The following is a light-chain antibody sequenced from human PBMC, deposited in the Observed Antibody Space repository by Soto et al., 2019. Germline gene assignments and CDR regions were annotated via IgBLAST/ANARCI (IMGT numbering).Light chain of an antibody. V-gene: IGLV2-14*01. CDR3: GSYTSTSYV. Sequence: QSVLTQPASVSGSPGQSITISCTGTSGDVGVYKFVSWYQQHPGKAPKLIIYEVSNRPSGVSSRFSGSMSGNTASLTISGLQAEDEADYYCGSYTSTSYVFGNGTKVTVL. CDR1: SGDVGVYKF. J-gene: IGLJ1*01. CDR2: EVS.